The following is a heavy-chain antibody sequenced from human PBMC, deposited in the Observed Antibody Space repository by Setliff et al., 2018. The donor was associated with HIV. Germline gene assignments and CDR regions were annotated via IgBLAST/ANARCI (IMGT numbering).Heavy chain of an antibody. CDR3: AKSGYCGSSTCRNYFYYMDV. Sequence: GGSLRLSCAASGFTFSSYAMSWVRQAPGKGLEWVSAISGSGGSTYYADSVKGRFTISRDNSKNTLYLQMNSLRAEDTAVYYCAKSGYCGSSTCRNYFYYMDVWGKGTTVTVSS. V-gene: IGHV3-23*01. CDR2: ISGSGGST. CDR1: GFTFSSYA. J-gene: IGHJ6*03. D-gene: IGHD2-2*01.